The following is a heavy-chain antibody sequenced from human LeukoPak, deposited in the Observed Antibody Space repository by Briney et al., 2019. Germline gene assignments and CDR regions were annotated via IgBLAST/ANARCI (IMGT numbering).Heavy chain of an antibody. Sequence: GGSLRLSCAASGFTFSSYTMNWVRQAPGKGLEWVSSISSSSSYMYYADSVKGRFTISRDNAKNSLYLQMNSLRAEDTAVYYCARYCSGGSCYLLDRSNWFDPWGQGTLVTVSS. CDR2: ISSSSSYM. CDR1: GFTFSSYT. J-gene: IGHJ5*02. D-gene: IGHD2-15*01. CDR3: ARYCSGGSCYLLDRSNWFDP. V-gene: IGHV3-21*01.